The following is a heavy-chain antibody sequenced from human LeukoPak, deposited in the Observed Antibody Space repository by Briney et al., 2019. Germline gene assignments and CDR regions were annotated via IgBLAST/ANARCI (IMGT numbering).Heavy chain of an antibody. CDR1: GYXXXXNY. Sequence: GASVKVSCKASGYXXXXNYMHWVRQXPGQGLEWMGWINSNSGGTKYAQQFQGRITMTRDTSIRTAYMELRSLRSDDTAMYYCARSLVNWGRGTLVTVSS. CDR2: INSNSGGT. CDR3: ARSLVN. J-gene: IGHJ4*02. V-gene: IGHV1-2*02. D-gene: IGHD6-6*01.